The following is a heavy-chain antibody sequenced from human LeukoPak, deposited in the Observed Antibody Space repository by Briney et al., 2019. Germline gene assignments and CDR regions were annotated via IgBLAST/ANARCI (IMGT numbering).Heavy chain of an antibody. CDR1: GYSFTSYW. J-gene: IGHJ4*02. CDR3: ARAGDSSGYYYHY. D-gene: IGHD3-22*01. V-gene: IGHV5-51*01. CDR2: IYPGDSDT. Sequence: GESLKISCTGSGYSFTSYWIGWVRQMPVKGLEWMGIIYPGDSDTRYSPSFQGQVTISADKSISTAYLQWSSLKASDTAMYYCARAGDSSGYYYHYWGQGTLVTVSS.